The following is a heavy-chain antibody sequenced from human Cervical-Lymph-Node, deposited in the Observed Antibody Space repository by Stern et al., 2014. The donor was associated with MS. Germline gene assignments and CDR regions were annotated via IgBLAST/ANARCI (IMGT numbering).Heavy chain of an antibody. CDR1: GFTFSSYG. CDR2: IWYDGSNK. CDR3: ARDGPRGVVAVAGSFDY. V-gene: IGHV3-33*01. D-gene: IGHD6-19*01. Sequence: VQLVESGGGVVQPGRSLRLSCAASGFTFSSYGMHWVRQAPGKGLEWVAVIWYDGSNKYYADSVKGRFTISRDNSKNTLYLQMNSLRAEDTAVYYCARDGPRGVVAVAGSFDYWGQGTLVTVSS. J-gene: IGHJ4*02.